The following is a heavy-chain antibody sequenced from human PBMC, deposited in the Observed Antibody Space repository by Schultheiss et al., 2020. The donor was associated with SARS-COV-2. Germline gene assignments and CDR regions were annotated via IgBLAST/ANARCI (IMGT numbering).Heavy chain of an antibody. J-gene: IGHJ4*02. CDR1: GFTFSSYA. Sequence: GESLKISCAVSGFTFSSYAMSWVRQAPGKGLEWVSSISGDGTSIYYADSVKGRFTISRDNAKNTLYLQMNSLRIEDTAVYYCVKDAIARDGRMDFFDYWGQGTRVTVSS. D-gene: IGHD5-24*01. CDR3: VKDAIARDGRMDFFDY. CDR2: ISGDGTSI. V-gene: IGHV3-23*01.